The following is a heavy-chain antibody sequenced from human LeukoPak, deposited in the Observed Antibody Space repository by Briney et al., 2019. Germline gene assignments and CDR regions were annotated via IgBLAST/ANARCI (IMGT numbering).Heavy chain of an antibody. Sequence: ASVKVSCKASGFTFTDYYMHWARQGPGQGLEWMGWINSNTGATNYAQNFQGRVTMTRDTSISTAYMDLSRLTSDDTAMYYCVRDVTRGGFWGQGTLVTVSS. V-gene: IGHV1-2*02. J-gene: IGHJ4*02. CDR1: GFTFTDYY. CDR3: VRDVTRGGF. D-gene: IGHD3-16*01. CDR2: INSNTGAT.